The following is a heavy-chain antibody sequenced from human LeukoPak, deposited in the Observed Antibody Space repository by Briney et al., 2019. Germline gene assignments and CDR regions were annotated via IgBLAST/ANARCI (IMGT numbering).Heavy chain of an antibody. Sequence: PSETLSLTCAVYGGSFSGYYWSWIRQPPGKGLEWIGEINHSGSTNYNPSLKSRVTISVDTSKNQFSLKLSSVTAADTAVYYCAGSETFIYSGYVHNWFDPWGQGTLVTVSS. CDR3: AGSETFIYSGYVHNWFDP. J-gene: IGHJ5*02. CDR2: INHSGST. V-gene: IGHV4-34*01. CDR1: GGSFSGYY. D-gene: IGHD5-12*01.